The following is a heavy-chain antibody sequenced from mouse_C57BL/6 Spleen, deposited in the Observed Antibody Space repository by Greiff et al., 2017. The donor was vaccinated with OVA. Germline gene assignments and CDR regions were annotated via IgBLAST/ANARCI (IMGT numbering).Heavy chain of an antibody. D-gene: IGHD1-1*01. CDR3: ARRDYGSSYFDY. V-gene: IGHV1-69*01. Sequence: QVQLQQPGAELVMPGASVKLSCKASGYTFTSYWMHWVKQRPGQGLEWIGEIDPSDSYTNYNQKFKGKSTLTVDKSSSTAYMQLSSLTSEDSAVSYCARRDYGSSYFDYWGEGTTLSVSP. CDR2: IDPSDSYT. CDR1: GYTFTSYW. J-gene: IGHJ2*01.